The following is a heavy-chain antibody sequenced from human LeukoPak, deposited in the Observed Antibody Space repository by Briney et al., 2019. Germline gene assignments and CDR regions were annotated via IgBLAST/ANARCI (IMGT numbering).Heavy chain of an antibody. CDR2: ISYDGSNK. J-gene: IGHJ4*02. CDR3: AKAAAAAGDY. D-gene: IGHD6-13*01. Sequence: GGSLTLSCAASGFTFNSYGMHWVRQAPGKELERVAVISYDGSNKYYADSVKGRFTISRDNSKNTLYLQVNSLRAEDTAVYYCAKAAAAAGDYWGQGTLVTVSS. CDR1: GFTFNSYG. V-gene: IGHV3-30*18.